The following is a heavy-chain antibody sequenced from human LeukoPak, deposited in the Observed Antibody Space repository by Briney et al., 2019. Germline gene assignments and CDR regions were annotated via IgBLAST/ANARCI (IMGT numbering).Heavy chain of an antibody. D-gene: IGHD3-22*01. Sequence: GGSLRLSCAASGFTFSNYAMNWVRQPPGKGLEWVSCISGSSKYKFYADSAKGRFTISRDNAKNSVYLQLNSLRAEDTGVYYCAREMNEYETSGYQNKDYWGQGTLVTVSS. J-gene: IGHJ4*02. CDR2: ISGSSKYK. V-gene: IGHV3-21*01. CDR1: GFTFSNYA. CDR3: AREMNEYETSGYQNKDY.